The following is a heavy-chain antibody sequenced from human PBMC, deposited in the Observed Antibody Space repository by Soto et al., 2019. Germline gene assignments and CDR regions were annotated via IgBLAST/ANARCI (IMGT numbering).Heavy chain of an antibody. CDR1: GGSINSGGYC. CDR2: ISYGGST. J-gene: IGHJ4*02. V-gene: IGHV4-31*01. Sequence: QVQLQESGPGLVKPSQTLSLTCTVSGGSINSGGYCWSWIRQHPGKGLDWIGCISYGGSTSYNPXLXSXXTISVATSKNQFSLKLTSVTAADPAVYYCSRGILVWGQGALITVSS. D-gene: IGHD5-18*01. CDR3: SRGILV.